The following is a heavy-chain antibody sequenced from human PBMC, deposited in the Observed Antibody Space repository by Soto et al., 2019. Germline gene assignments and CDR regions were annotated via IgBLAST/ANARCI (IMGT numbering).Heavy chain of an antibody. D-gene: IGHD6-19*01. J-gene: IGHJ4*02. Sequence: QVQLVESGGGVVQPGRSLRLSCAASGFTFSSYGMHWVRQAPGKGLEWVAVISYDGSNKYYADSVKGRFTISRDNSKNTLYLQMNSLRAEDTAVYYCAPTDVAVAGRGPVAVDYWGQGTLVTVSS. CDR3: APTDVAVAGRGPVAVDY. CDR1: GFTFSSYG. CDR2: ISYDGSNK. V-gene: IGHV3-30*03.